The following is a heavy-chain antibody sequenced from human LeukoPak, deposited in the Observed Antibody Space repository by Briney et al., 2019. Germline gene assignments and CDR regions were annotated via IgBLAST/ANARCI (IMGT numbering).Heavy chain of an antibody. CDR3: ARASLGVTEDY. J-gene: IGHJ4*02. Sequence: GGSLRLSCVASGFSFNTYYMNWVRQVPGGGLEWVANVNQDGSETAYVDSVKGRFTSSRDNAKNSLYLQMKSLRAEDTAVYYSARASLGVTEDYWGQGTLVTVSS. CDR1: GFSFNTYY. CDR2: VNQDGSET. V-gene: IGHV3-7*03. D-gene: IGHD2-21*02.